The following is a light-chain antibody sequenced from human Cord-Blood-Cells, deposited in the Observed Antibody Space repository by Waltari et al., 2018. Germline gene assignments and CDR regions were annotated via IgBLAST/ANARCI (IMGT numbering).Light chain of an antibody. CDR3: QQYNNWPPLT. CDR2: GAS. CDR1: QSVSSN. J-gene: IGKJ4*01. V-gene: IGKV3-15*01. Sequence: EIVMTQSPATLSVSQGERATLSCRASQSVSSNLAWYQQKPGQAPRLLIYGASTRATGIPARFSGSGSATEFTLTISSLQSEDFAVYYCQQYNNWPPLTFGGGTKVEIK.